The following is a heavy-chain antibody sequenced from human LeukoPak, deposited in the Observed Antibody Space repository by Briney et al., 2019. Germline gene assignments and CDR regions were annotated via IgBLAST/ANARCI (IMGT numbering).Heavy chain of an antibody. V-gene: IGHV1-2*02. CDR3: ARDLGYYYGSGSYRDYYYYYMDV. Sequence: ASVKVSCKASGYTFTCYYMHWVRQAPGQGLEWMGWINPNSGGTNYAQKFQGRVTMTRDTSISTAYMELSRLRSDDTAVYYCARDLGYYYGSGSYRDYYYYYMDVWGKGTTVTISS. J-gene: IGHJ6*03. CDR2: INPNSGGT. D-gene: IGHD3-10*01. CDR1: GYTFTCYY.